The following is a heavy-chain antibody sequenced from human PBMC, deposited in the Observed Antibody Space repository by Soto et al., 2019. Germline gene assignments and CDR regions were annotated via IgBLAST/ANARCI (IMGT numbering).Heavy chain of an antibody. CDR2: ISTYNGDT. CDR1: GYTFTRSG. J-gene: IGHJ4*02. D-gene: IGHD3-22*01. V-gene: IGHV1-18*01. Sequence: ASVKVSCKASGYTFTRSGISWVRQAPGQGLEWMGWISTYNGDTNYAQKFQGRVTITADESTSTAYMELSSLRSEDTAVYYCARDPPPYYDSSGYYAGFQYWGQGTLVTVSS. CDR3: ARDPPPYYDSSGYYAGFQY.